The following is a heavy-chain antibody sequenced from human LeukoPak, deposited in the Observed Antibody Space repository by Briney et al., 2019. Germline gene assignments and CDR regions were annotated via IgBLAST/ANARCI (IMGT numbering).Heavy chain of an antibody. CDR3: ARVLRYCSGGNCYSGGLGYMDV. CDR2: ISYSGRST. J-gene: IGHJ6*03. D-gene: IGHD2-15*01. Sequence: GGSLRLSCAASGFTFESFGMNWVRQAPGKGLEWVSGISYSGRSTYYTDSVKGRFTISRDNSKNSLFLQMNSLRAEDTAVYYCARVLRYCSGGNCYSGGLGYMDVWGKGTTVTISS. V-gene: IGHV3-23*01. CDR1: GFTFESFG.